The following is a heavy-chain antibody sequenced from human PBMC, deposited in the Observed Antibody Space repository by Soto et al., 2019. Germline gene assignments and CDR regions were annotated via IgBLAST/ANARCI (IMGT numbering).Heavy chain of an antibody. V-gene: IGHV3-30*18. Sequence: GGSLRLSCAASGFTFSSYGMHWVRQAPGKGLEWVAVISYDGSNKYYADSEKGRFTISSDNSKNTLYLQMNSLRAEDTAVYYCAKDQDSSSWYSYNYYGMDVWGQGTTVTVSS. D-gene: IGHD6-13*01. CDR2: ISYDGSNK. J-gene: IGHJ6*02. CDR3: AKDQDSSSWYSYNYYGMDV. CDR1: GFTFSSYG.